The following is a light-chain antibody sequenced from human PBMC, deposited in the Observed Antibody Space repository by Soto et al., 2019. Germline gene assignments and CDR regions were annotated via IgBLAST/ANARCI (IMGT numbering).Light chain of an antibody. J-gene: IGLJ1*01. CDR3: CSYAGSSTYV. V-gene: IGLV2-23*01. CDR1: SSDVGSYSL. Sequence: QSVLTQPASVSGSPGQSITISCTGVSSDVGSYSLVSWYQQHPGQAPKVIIYEGSKRPSGVSNRFSASKSGNTASLTISGLQAEDEADYYCCSYAGSSTYVFGTGTKVTVL. CDR2: EGS.